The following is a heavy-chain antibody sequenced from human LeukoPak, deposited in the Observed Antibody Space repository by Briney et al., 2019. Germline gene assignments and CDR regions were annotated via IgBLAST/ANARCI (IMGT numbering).Heavy chain of an antibody. J-gene: IGHJ4*02. CDR1: GFTFSNFV. D-gene: IGHD5-12*01. CDR3: AKDLGTWWLQFDY. V-gene: IGHV3-23*01. Sequence: GGSLRLSCAAFGFTFSNFVMSWVRQAPGKGLEWVSGISGRGGTTYYADSVKGRFTVSRDNSKNTLYLQMNSLRAEDTAVYYCAKDLGTWWLQFDYWGQGTLVTVSS. CDR2: ISGRGGTT.